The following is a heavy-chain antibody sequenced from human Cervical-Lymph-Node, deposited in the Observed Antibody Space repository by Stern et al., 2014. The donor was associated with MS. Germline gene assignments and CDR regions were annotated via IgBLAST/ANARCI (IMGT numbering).Heavy chain of an antibody. CDR3: ARWGGNSLNAFDV. CDR1: GVSISSYY. D-gene: IGHD4-23*01. Sequence: VQLVESGPGLVKASETLSLTCTVSGVSISSYYWNWIRQPPGGGLEWIGYGYYSGSTKYNPSHKSRVTISVDTSKSQISLKLYSVTAADTAVYYCARWGGNSLNAFDVWGQGTMVTVSS. V-gene: IGHV4-59*01. J-gene: IGHJ3*01. CDR2: GYYSGST.